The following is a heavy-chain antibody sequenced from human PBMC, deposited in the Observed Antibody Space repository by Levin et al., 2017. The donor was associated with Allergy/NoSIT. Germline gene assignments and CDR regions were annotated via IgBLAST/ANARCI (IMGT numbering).Heavy chain of an antibody. CDR3: AKNRRGRSSWSNDYHHYYIDV. D-gene: IGHD6-13*01. J-gene: IGHJ6*03. Sequence: LSLTCAASGFTFDDYVMHWVRQAPGKGLEWVSGIRWITGSIGYADSVKGRFTISRDNAKSSLFLQMNSLRVEDTALYYCAKNRRGRSSWSNDYHHYYIDVWGKGTRVTVSS. V-gene: IGHV3-9*01. CDR2: IRWITGSI. CDR1: GFTFDDYV.